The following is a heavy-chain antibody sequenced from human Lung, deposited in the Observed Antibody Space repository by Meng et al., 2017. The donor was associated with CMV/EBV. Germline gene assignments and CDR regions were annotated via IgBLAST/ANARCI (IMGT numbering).Heavy chain of an antibody. CDR2: ISSSSSYI. CDR1: GFTFSSYS. V-gene: IGHV3-21*01. CDR3: ARDSSSSYYYYGMDV. Sequence: GGSXRLXCAASGFTFSSYSMNWVRQAPGKGLEWVSSISSSSSYIYYADSVKGRFTISKDNAKNSLYLQMNSLRAEDTAVYYCARDSSSSYYYYGMDVWGQGTTVTVSS. J-gene: IGHJ6*01. D-gene: IGHD6-6*01.